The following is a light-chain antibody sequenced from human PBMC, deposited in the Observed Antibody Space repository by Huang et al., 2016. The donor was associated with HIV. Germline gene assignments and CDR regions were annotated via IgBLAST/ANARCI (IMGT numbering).Light chain of an antibody. V-gene: IGKV1-16*02. Sequence: IQMTQSPSSLSASVGDRVTITCRASQYVGNYLAWFQQKPGRAPKSLFYAASSLQRGVPSKFSGSGSGIDFTLTISSLQPEDFATYYCQQYKSLPQTFGQGTKVEVK. CDR3: QQYKSLPQT. CDR1: QYVGNY. CDR2: AAS. J-gene: IGKJ1*01.